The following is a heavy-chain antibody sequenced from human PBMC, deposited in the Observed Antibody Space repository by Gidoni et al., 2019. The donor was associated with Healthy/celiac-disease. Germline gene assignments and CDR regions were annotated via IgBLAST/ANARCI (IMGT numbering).Heavy chain of an antibody. D-gene: IGHD2-15*01. Sequence: LEWVGRIRSKATSYATAYAASVKGRFTISRDDSKNTAYLQMNSLNTEDTAVYYCTRYCSGGSCDGAFWYFDLWGRGTLVTVSS. V-gene: IGHV3-73*01. CDR3: TRYCSGGSCDGAFWYFDL. J-gene: IGHJ2*01. CDR2: IRSKATSYAT.